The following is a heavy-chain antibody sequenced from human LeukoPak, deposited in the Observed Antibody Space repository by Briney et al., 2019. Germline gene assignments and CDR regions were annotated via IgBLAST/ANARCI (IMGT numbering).Heavy chain of an antibody. CDR1: GFTFSSYW. V-gene: IGHV3-7*01. CDR2: IKQDGSEK. D-gene: IGHD3-22*01. CDR3: ARDDSSGYYDY. Sequence: GGSLRLSCAASGFTFSSYWMSWVRQAPGKGLEWVANIKQDGSEKYHVDSVKGRFTISRDNAKNSLYLQMNSLRAEDTAVYYCARDDSSGYYDYWGQGTLVTVSS. J-gene: IGHJ4*02.